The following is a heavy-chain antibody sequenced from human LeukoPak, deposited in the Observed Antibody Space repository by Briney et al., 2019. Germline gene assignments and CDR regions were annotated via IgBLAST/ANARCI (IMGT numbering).Heavy chain of an antibody. CDR3: ARSVYFDWLSLN. CDR2: INPNSGGK. V-gene: IGHV1-2*02. J-gene: IGHJ4*02. CDR1: GYTFTGYY. D-gene: IGHD3-9*01. Sequence: GASVKVSCKASGYTFTGYYMHWVRQAPGQGLEWMGWINPNSGGKNYAQKFQGRVTMTRDTSISTAYMELSRLRSDDTAVYYCARSVYFDWLSLNWGQGTLVTVSS.